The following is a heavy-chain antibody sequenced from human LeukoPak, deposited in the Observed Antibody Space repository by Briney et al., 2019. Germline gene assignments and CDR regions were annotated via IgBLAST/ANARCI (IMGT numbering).Heavy chain of an antibody. D-gene: IGHD2-21*01. Sequence: QAGGSLRLSCTASGFSFSRYYMSWVRQAPGKGLEWISVPFSGGDTYYADSVKDRFGVSRDSSSETLFLQMNSLRVDDTAVYYCARQGFDSGFDYWGHGTTVTVSS. J-gene: IGHJ4*01. V-gene: IGHV3-66*04. CDR3: ARQGFDSGFDY. CDR2: PFSGGDT. CDR1: GFSFSRYY.